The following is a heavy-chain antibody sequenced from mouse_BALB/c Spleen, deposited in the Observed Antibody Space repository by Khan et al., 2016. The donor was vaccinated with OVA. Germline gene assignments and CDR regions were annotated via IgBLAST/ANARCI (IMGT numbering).Heavy chain of an antibody. CDR2: ISSDGDYT. J-gene: IGHJ3*01. D-gene: IGHD2-1*01. CDR3: ARSPYGNFAD. CDR1: GFTFSTYA. V-gene: IGHV5-9-3*01. Sequence: EVELVESGGGLVKPGGSLKLSCAASGFTFSTYAMSWVRQTPEKRLEWVATISSDGDYTYYPDNVTGRFIISRDNDKNTLYLQMNRMRSEDTARYYCARSPYGNFADWGQGTMVTVS.